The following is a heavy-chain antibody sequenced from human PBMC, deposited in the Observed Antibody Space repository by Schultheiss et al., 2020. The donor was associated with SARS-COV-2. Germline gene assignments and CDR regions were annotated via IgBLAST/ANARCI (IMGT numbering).Heavy chain of an antibody. CDR2: ISGSGGST. CDR3: ARSAYGSANWFDP. V-gene: IGHV3-53*05. CDR1: GFTVSSNY. Sequence: GGSLRLSCAASGFTVSSNYMSWVRQAPGKGLEWVSAISGSGGSTYYADSVKGRFTISRDNSKNTLYLQMNSLRAEDTAVYYCARSAYGSANWFDPWGQGTLVTVSS. J-gene: IGHJ5*02. D-gene: IGHD3-10*01.